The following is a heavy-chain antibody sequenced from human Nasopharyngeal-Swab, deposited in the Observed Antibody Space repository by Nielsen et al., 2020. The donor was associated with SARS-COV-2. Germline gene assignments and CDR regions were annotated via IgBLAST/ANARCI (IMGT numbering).Heavy chain of an antibody. D-gene: IGHD6-19*01. CDR3: ARQADYYYMHV. J-gene: IGHJ6*03. CDR1: GYSFTGYW. Sequence: GGSLRLSCKASGYSFTGYWIGWVRQMPGKGLEWMGIIQPGDSDARYSPSFQGHVSISADKSINTAYLQWSSLKASDTAIYYCARQADYYYMHVWGKGTTVTVSS. V-gene: IGHV5-51*01. CDR2: IQPGDSDA.